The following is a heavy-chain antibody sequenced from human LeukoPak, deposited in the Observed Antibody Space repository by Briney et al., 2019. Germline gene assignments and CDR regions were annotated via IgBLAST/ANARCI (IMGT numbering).Heavy chain of an antibody. D-gene: IGHD1-26*01. CDR2: IKQDGREK. V-gene: IGHV3-7*01. Sequence: GGSLRLSCAASGFTFSSYWMSWVRQAPGKGLEWVANIKQDGREKYYVDSVKGRFTISRDNAKNSLYLQMNSLRAEDTAVYYCAREGSIVGDYFDYWGQGTLVTVSS. J-gene: IGHJ4*02. CDR1: GFTFSSYW. CDR3: AREGSIVGDYFDY.